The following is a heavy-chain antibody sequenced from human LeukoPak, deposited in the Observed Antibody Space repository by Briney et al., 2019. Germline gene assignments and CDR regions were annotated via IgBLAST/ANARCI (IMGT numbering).Heavy chain of an antibody. CDR1: GFTFSSYG. CDR3: AKGLMVRGVIIYYFDY. Sequence: GGSLRLSCAASGFTFSSYGMSWVRQAPGKGLEWVSAISGSGGSTYYADSVKGRFTISRDNSKNTLYLQMNSLRAEDTAVYYCAKGLMVRGVIIYYFDYWGQGTLVTVSS. CDR2: ISGSGGST. J-gene: IGHJ4*02. D-gene: IGHD3-10*01. V-gene: IGHV3-23*01.